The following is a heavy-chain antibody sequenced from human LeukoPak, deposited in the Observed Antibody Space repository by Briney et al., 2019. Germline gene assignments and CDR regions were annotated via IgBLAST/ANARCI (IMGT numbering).Heavy chain of an antibody. CDR1: GGTFSSYA. V-gene: IGHV1-69*13. Sequence: ASVKVSCKASGGTFSSYAINWVRQAPGQGLEWMGGIIPIFGTANYAQKFQGRVTITADESTSTAYMELSSLRSEDTAVYYCARARGYSGRDFDYWGQGTLVTVSS. D-gene: IGHD5-12*01. J-gene: IGHJ4*02. CDR2: IIPIFGTA. CDR3: ARARGYSGRDFDY.